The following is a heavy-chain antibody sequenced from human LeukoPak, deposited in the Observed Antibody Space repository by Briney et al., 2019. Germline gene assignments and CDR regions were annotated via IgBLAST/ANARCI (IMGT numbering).Heavy chain of an antibody. CDR1: GYTFTSYG. Sequence: SVKVSCKASGYTFTSYGISWVRQAPGQGLEWMGRIIPILGIANYAQKFQGRVTITADKSTSTAYMELSSLRSEDTAVYYCASPTRYNWNDLDYWGQGTLVTVSS. CDR2: IIPILGIA. J-gene: IGHJ4*02. D-gene: IGHD1-1*01. CDR3: ASPTRYNWNDLDY. V-gene: IGHV1-69*04.